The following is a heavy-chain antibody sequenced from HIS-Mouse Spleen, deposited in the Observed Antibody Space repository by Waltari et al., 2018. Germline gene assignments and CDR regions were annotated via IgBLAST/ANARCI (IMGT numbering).Heavy chain of an antibody. CDR1: GGSISSYY. CDR2: TYTSGST. J-gene: IGHJ3*02. CDR3: ARDFHDFWSGYYGGDKKHDAFDI. Sequence: QVQLQESGPGLVKPSETLSLTCTVSGGSISSYYWSWIRQPAGKGLEWIGRTYTSGSTNYNPSRKSRVTMSVDTSKNQFSLKLSSVTAADTAVYYCARDFHDFWSGYYGGDKKHDAFDIWGQGTMVTVSS. V-gene: IGHV4-4*07. D-gene: IGHD3-3*01.